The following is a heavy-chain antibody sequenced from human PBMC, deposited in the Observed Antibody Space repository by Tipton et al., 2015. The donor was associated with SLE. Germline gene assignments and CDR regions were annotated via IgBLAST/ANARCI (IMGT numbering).Heavy chain of an antibody. D-gene: IGHD1-26*01. V-gene: IGHV1-46*01. CDR3: ARAGAVGATLQFDY. Sequence: QVQLVQSGAEAKKPGDSLKVSCKASGYTFTSYGISWVRQAPGQGLEWMGIINPSGGSTSYAQKFQGRVTMTRDTSTSTAYMELSSLRSEDTAVYYCARAGAVGATLQFDYWGQGTLVTVSS. CDR1: GYTFTSYG. J-gene: IGHJ4*02. CDR2: INPSGGST.